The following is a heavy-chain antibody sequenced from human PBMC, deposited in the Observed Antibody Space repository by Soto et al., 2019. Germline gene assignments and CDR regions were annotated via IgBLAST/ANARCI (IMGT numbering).Heavy chain of an antibody. Sequence: GGPLRLSCVASGFTFSNYRMTWVRQAPGKGLEWVSTIGRGGIKTDYADSVKARFTISRDNSRSTLYLQMNSLRAEDAAVYYCAKSPRGDNFLLDYWGQGSLVTVSS. V-gene: IGHV3-23*01. CDR3: AKSPRGDNFLLDY. D-gene: IGHD5-18*01. J-gene: IGHJ4*02. CDR2: IGRGGIKT. CDR1: GFTFSNYR.